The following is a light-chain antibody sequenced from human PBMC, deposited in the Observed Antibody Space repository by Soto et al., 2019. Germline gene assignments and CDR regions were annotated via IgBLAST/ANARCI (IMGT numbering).Light chain of an antibody. CDR3: QQSYSPLWT. Sequence: DIQMTQSPSSLSASVGDRVTITCRASHTISDYLNWYQQRPGKAPKVLIYAASSLQNGFPSRSSGSRSGTEFTLAISSLQPEDFATYFCQQSYSPLWTFGQGTKVDLK. J-gene: IGKJ1*01. V-gene: IGKV1-39*01. CDR1: HTISDY. CDR2: AAS.